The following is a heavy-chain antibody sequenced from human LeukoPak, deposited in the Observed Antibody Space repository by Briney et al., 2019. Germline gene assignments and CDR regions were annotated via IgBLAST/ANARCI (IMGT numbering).Heavy chain of an antibody. V-gene: IGHV4-59*01. CDR3: ARGGYYGSGNDFRFDP. Sequence: SETLSLTCAVYGGSFSGYYWTWIRQPPGKGLEWIGYIYYSGSTNYKPSLKSRVTISVDTSKNQFSLRLSSVTAADTAVYYCARGGYYGSGNDFRFDPWGQGTLVTVSS. CDR1: GGSFSGYY. D-gene: IGHD3-10*01. CDR2: IYYSGST. J-gene: IGHJ5*02.